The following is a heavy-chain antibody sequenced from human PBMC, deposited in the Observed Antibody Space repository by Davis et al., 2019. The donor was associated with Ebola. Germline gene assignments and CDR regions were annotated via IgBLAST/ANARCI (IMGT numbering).Heavy chain of an antibody. CDR3: TCSGPADY. CDR2: IRSKANSYAT. Sequence: GESLKISCAASGFTFSGSAMHWVRQASGKGLEWVGRIRSKANSYATACAASVKGRFTISRDDSKNTAYLQMNSLETEDTAVYYCTCSGPADYWGQGTLVTVSS. J-gene: IGHJ4*02. CDR1: GFTFSGSA. D-gene: IGHD2-15*01. V-gene: IGHV3-73*01.